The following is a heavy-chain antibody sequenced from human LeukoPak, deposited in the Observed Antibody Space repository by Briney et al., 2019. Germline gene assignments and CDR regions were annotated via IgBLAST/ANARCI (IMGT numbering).Heavy chain of an antibody. V-gene: IGHV3-33*01. D-gene: IGHD2-15*01. Sequence: GGSLRLSCAASGFTFSSYGMHWVRQAPGKGLEWVAVIWYDGSNKYYADSVKGRFTISRDNSKNTLYLQMNSLRAEDTAVYYCARARGYCSGGSCPALGAMDVWGKGTTVTVSS. CDR2: IWYDGSNK. CDR3: ARARGYCSGGSCPALGAMDV. CDR1: GFTFSSYG. J-gene: IGHJ6*04.